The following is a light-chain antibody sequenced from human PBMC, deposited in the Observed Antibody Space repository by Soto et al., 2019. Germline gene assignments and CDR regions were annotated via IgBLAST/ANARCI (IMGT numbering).Light chain of an antibody. CDR3: QSYDSRLNGRL. CDR2: DNN. J-gene: IGLJ2*01. V-gene: IGLV1-40*01. Sequence: QSVLTQPPSVSGAPGQRVTISCTGSSSNFGAGYAVHWYQQLPGTAPKLLIYDNNNRPSGVPDRFSGSKSGTSASLAITGLQAEDEADYYCQSYDSRLNGRLFGGGTKLTVL. CDR1: SSNFGAGYA.